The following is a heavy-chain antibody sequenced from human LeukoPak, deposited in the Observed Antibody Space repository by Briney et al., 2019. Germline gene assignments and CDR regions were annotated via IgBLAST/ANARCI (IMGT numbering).Heavy chain of an antibody. J-gene: IGHJ4*02. V-gene: IGHV4-39*01. D-gene: IGHD3-10*01. CDR1: GDSVISSSYY. CDR3: AGHYNTWEYIDY. Sequence: SETLSLTCTVSGDSVISSSYYWGWIRQPPGKGLEWIGCIYYSGTTYYSPSLKSRVTISVDTSKNQFSLKLSSVTATDTAVYYCAGHYNTWEYIDYWGQGTLVTVSS. CDR2: IYYSGTT.